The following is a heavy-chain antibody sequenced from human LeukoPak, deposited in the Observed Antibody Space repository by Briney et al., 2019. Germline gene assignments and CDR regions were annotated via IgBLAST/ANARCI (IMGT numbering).Heavy chain of an antibody. CDR3: AKRGVVIRVFLVGFHKEAFYFES. CDR1: GITLSNYG. J-gene: IGHJ4*02. CDR2: ISGSVGST. V-gene: IGHV3-23*01. D-gene: IGHD3/OR15-3a*01. Sequence: GGPLRLSCAVSGITLSNYGMSWVRQAPGKGLEWVAGISGSVGSTIYADSVKGRFTISRDNPKNTLYLQMNSLRAEDTAFYFCAKRGVVIRVFLVGFHKEAFYFESWGQGALVTVSS.